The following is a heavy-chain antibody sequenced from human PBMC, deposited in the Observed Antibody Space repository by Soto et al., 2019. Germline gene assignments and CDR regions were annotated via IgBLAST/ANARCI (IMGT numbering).Heavy chain of an antibody. Sequence: QLQLQESGPGLVKPSETLSLTCTVSGGSISSSSYYWGWIRQPPGKGLEWIGSIYYSGSTYYNQSLNSRVSIYVYTSNNQFSLELTSVTAADTAVYYCARRNYFWICYWYGMDVWGQGTTVTVSS. CDR1: GGSISSSSYY. CDR3: ARRNYFWICYWYGMDV. D-gene: IGHD3-3*01. J-gene: IGHJ6*02. V-gene: IGHV4-39*01. CDR2: IYYSGST.